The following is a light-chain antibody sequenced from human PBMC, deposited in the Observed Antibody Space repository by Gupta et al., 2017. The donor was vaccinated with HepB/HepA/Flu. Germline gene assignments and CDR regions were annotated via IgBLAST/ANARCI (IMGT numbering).Light chain of an antibody. CDR2: EVS. CDR1: SSDVGSYNL. CDR3: CSYAGSSTSYV. V-gene: IGLV2-23*02. Sequence: QSTLPLPPSVSGSPGQSITISCTGTSSDVGSYNLVSWYQQHPGKAPKLMIYEVSKRLSGVPNRFSGSKYGNTASLTISGLHAEDEADYYCCSYAGSSTSYVFGTGTKVTVL. J-gene: IGLJ1*01.